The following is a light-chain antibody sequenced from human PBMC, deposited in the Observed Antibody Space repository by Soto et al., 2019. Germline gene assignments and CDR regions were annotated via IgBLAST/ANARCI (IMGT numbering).Light chain of an antibody. V-gene: IGLV2-23*03. Sequence: QSALTQPASVSGSPGQSITISCTGTSSDVGSYNLVSWYQQHPGNAPKLMIYEGSKRPSGVSNRFSGSKSGNTATLTISGLHAEDEADYYCCAYAGSSTVRVFGGGTKLTVL. J-gene: IGLJ2*01. CDR3: CAYAGSSTVRV. CDR2: EGS. CDR1: SSDVGSYNL.